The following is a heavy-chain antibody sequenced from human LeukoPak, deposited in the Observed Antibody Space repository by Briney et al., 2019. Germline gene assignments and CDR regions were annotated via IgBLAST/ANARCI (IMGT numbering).Heavy chain of an antibody. J-gene: IGHJ5*02. D-gene: IGHD6-19*01. CDR3: ARTSAVAIGNWFDP. CDR1: GGSISSGGYS. V-gene: IGHV4-30-2*01. CDR2: IYHSGST. Sequence: SETLSLTCAASGGSISSGGYSWSWIRQPPGKGLEWIGYIYHSGSTYYNPSLKSRVTISVDRSKNQFSLKLSSVTAADTAVYYCARTSAVAIGNWFDPWGQGTLVTVSS.